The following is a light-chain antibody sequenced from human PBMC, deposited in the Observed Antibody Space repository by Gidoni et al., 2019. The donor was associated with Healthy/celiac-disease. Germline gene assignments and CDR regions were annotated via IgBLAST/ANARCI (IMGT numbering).Light chain of an antibody. CDR2: VAS. CDR3: QQYGSSGT. V-gene: IGKV3-20*01. Sequence: EIVLTQSPGTLSLSPGERATLSCRASQSVSSSYLAWYQQKPGQAPRILIYVASSRATGIPDRFSGSGSGTDFTLTISRLEPEDFAVYYCQQYGSSGTFGQGTKVEIK. J-gene: IGKJ1*01. CDR1: QSVSSSY.